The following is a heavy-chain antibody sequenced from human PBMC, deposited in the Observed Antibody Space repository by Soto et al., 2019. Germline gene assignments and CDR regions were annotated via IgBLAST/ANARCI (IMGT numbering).Heavy chain of an antibody. D-gene: IGHD4-17*01. CDR2: IYYIGGT. Sequence: PSETLSLTCTVSGDSISSYYWSWIRQPPGKGLVWIGYIYYIGGTNYNPSLKSRVTISVDTSKNQFSLKLSSVTAADTAVYYCARRRSYGDSDYWGQGTLVTVS. CDR3: ARRRSYGDSDY. V-gene: IGHV4-59*08. CDR1: GDSISSYY. J-gene: IGHJ4*02.